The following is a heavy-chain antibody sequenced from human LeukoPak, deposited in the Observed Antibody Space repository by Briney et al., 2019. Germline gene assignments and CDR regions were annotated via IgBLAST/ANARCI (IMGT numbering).Heavy chain of an antibody. CDR2: ISSSSSYI. D-gene: IGHD6-19*01. CDR3: ARARPRGWYFDY. V-gene: IGHV3-21*01. Sequence: GGSLRLSCAASGFTFSSYSMNWVRQAPGKGLEWVSSISSSSSYIYYADSVKGRFTISRDNAKNSLYLRMNSLRAEDTAVYYCARARPRGWYFDYWGQGTLVTVSS. CDR1: GFTFSSYS. J-gene: IGHJ4*02.